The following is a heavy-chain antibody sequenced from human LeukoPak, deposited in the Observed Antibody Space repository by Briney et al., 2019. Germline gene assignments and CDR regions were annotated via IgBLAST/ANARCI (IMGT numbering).Heavy chain of an antibody. CDR3: ARLGWALACSSTKCHPNWFDP. CDR2: IYPGDSDT. V-gene: IGHV5-51*01. J-gene: IGHJ5*02. Sequence: GESLKISCKGSGYIFTRYWIGWVRLMPGKGLEWMGIIYPGDSDTRYSPSFQGQVTISADRSISTAYLQWSSLKASDTAMYYCARLGWALACSSTKCHPNWFDPWGQGTLVTVAS. CDR1: GYIFTRYW. D-gene: IGHD2-2*01.